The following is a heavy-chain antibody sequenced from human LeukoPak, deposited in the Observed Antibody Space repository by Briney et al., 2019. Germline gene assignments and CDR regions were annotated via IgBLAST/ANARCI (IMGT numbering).Heavy chain of an antibody. CDR2: ISSSSSYI. CDR3: ASAPELVVATGEYYFDY. J-gene: IGHJ4*02. CDR1: GFTFSSYS. V-gene: IGHV3-21*01. D-gene: IGHD2-15*01. Sequence: GGSLRLSCAASGFTFSSYSMNWVRQAPGKGLEWVSSISSSSSYIYYADSVKGRFTISRDNAKNSLYLQMNSLRAEDTAVYYCASAPELVVATGEYYFDYWGQGTLVTVSS.